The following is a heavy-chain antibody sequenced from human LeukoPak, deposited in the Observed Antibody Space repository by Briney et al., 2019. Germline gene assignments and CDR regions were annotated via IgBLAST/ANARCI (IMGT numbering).Heavy chain of an antibody. CDR3: AREGGATGYCSGTSCANSSGHYALDGFDI. CDR1: GGSISSSSYY. CDR2: IYYSGST. J-gene: IGHJ3*02. Sequence: PSGTLSLTCTVSGGSISSSSYYWGWIRQPPGKGLEWIGSIYYSGSTYYNPSLKSRVTISVDTSKNQFSLKLSSVTAADTAVYYCAREGGATGYCSGTSCANSSGHYALDGFDIWGQGTMVTVSS. D-gene: IGHD2-2*01. V-gene: IGHV4-39*07.